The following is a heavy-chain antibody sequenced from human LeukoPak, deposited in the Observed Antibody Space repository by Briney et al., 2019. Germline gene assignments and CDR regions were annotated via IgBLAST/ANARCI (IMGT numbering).Heavy chain of an antibody. CDR1: GGSFSGYY. D-gene: IGHD2-2*01. J-gene: IGHJ3*02. V-gene: IGHV4-34*01. Sequence: TSETLSLTCAVYGGSFSGYYWSWIRQPPGKGLEWIGEINHSGSTNYNPSLKSRVTISVDTSKNQFSLKLSSVTAADTAVYYCARGRGRYCSSTSCYRLDAFDIWGQGTMVTVSS. CDR2: INHSGST. CDR3: ARGRGRYCSSTSCYRLDAFDI.